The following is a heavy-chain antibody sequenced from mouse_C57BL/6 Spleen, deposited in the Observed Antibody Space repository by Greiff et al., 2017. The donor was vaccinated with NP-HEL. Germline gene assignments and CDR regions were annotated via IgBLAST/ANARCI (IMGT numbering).Heavy chain of an antibody. CDR1: GFTFTDYY. CDR2: IRHKANGYTT. D-gene: IGHD2-4*01. J-gene: IGHJ2*01. Sequence: EVQLVESGGGLVQPGGSLSLSCAASGFTFTDYYMSWVRQPPGKALEWLGFIRHKANGYTTEYSASVKGRFTISRDNSQSILYLKMNALRAEDSATYYCARSYDWGYYFDYWGQGTTLTVSS. CDR3: ARSYDWGYYFDY. V-gene: IGHV7-3*01.